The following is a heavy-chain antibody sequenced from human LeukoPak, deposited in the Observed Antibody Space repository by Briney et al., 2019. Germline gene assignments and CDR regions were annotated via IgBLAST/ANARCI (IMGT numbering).Heavy chain of an antibody. J-gene: IGHJ4*02. Sequence: PSETLSLTCAVYGGSFSGYYWSWIRQPPGKGLEWIGEIDHSGSTNYNPSLKSRVTISVDTSKNQFSLKLSSVTAADTAVYYCASLRYNGSGSYYGSQWGQGTLVTVSS. CDR1: GGSFSGYY. D-gene: IGHD3-10*01. V-gene: IGHV4-34*01. CDR2: IDHSGST. CDR3: ASLRYNGSGSYYGSQ.